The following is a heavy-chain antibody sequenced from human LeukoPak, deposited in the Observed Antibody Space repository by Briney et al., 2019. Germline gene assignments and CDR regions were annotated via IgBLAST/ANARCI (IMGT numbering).Heavy chain of an antibody. J-gene: IGHJ5*02. Sequence: GASVKVSCKASGYTFTSYDINWVRQATGQGLEWMGWMNPNSGNTGYAQKFQGRVTMTTDTSTSTAYMELRSLRSDDTAVYYCAVSLNYYDSSGYYAAWGQGTLVTVSS. D-gene: IGHD3-22*01. CDR3: AVSLNYYDSSGYYAA. V-gene: IGHV1-8*01. CDR1: GYTFTSYD. CDR2: MNPNSGNT.